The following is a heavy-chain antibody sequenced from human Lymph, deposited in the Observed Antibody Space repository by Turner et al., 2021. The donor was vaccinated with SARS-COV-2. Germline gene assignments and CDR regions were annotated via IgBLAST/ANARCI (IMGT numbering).Heavy chain of an antibody. V-gene: IGHV1-8*01. Sequence: QVQLVQCGAEVKKPGASVKAASKASGYTFTSYVINWVRQATGQGLEWMVWMNPNSGNTGNAQKFQGRVTMTRNTSISTAYMELSSLRSEDTAVYYCARGAQLTVWFDPWGQGTLVTVSS. CDR1: GYTFTSYV. D-gene: IGHD3-9*01. J-gene: IGHJ5*02. CDR2: MNPNSGNT. CDR3: ARGAQLTVWFDP.